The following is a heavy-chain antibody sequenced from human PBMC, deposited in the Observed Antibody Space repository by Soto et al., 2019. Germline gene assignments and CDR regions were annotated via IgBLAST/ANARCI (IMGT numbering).Heavy chain of an antibody. V-gene: IGHV4-30-4*01. Sequence: PSETLSLTCSVSGGSISSGDYYWSWIRQPPGKGLEWIGYMFYTGTTYYNPSLKSRVAISVDTSKNQFSLKLRAVTAADTAVYHCARVVRFCSRPSCRGRNWFDPWGQGTLVTVSS. CDR2: MFYTGTT. CDR1: GGSISSGDYY. D-gene: IGHD2-2*01. J-gene: IGHJ5*02. CDR3: ARVVRFCSRPSCRGRNWFDP.